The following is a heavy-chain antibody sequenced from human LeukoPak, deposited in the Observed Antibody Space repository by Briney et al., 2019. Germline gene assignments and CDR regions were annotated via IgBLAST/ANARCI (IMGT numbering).Heavy chain of an antibody. CDR2: IRYDGSNK. D-gene: IGHD5-24*01. Sequence: GGSLRLSCAASGFTFSSYGMRWVRQAPGKGLEWAAFIRYDGSNKYYADSVKGRFTISRDNSKNTLYLQMNSLSAEDTAVYYCARGPHVDTITLDFWGQGALVTVSS. J-gene: IGHJ4*02. CDR3: ARGPHVDTITLDF. V-gene: IGHV3-30*02. CDR1: GFTFSSYG.